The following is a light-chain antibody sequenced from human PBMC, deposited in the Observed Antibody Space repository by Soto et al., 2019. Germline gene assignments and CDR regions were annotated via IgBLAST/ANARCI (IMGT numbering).Light chain of an antibody. CDR3: QVWDSSSDRPYV. CDR2: DDS. J-gene: IGLJ1*01. CDR1: NIGSKS. Sequence: SYELTQPPSVSGAPGQTARITCGGNNIGSKSVHWYQQKPGQAPVLVVYDDSDRPSGIPEGFSGSNSGNTATLTISRVEAGDEVDYYCQVWDSSSDRPYVFGTGTKLTVL. V-gene: IGLV3-21*02.